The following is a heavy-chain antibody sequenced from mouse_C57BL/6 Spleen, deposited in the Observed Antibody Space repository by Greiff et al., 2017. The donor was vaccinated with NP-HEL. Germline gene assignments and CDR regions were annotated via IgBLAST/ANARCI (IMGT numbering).Heavy chain of an antibody. Sequence: EVKLMESGGDLVKPGGSPKLSCAASGFTFSSYGMSWVRQTPDKRLEWVATISSGGSYTYYPDSVKGRFTISRDNAKNTLYLQMSSLKSKDTAMYYCASPAYYSNPYYAMDYWGQGTSVTISS. V-gene: IGHV5-6*01. J-gene: IGHJ4*01. D-gene: IGHD2-5*01. CDR2: ISSGGSYT. CDR1: GFTFSSYG. CDR3: ASPAYYSNPYYAMDY.